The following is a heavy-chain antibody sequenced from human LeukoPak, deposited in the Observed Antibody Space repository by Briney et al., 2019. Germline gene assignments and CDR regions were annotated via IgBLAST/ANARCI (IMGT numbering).Heavy chain of an antibody. CDR2: MNPNSGNT. CDR3: ARSPYYYDSSGYYLDY. J-gene: IGHJ4*02. D-gene: IGHD3-22*01. Sequence: ASVKVSCKASGYTFTSYDINWVRQATGQGLEWMGWMNPNSGNTGYAQKFQGRVTMTRNTSISTAYMELSSLRSEDTAVCYCARSPYYYDSSGYYLDYWGQGTLVTVSS. V-gene: IGHV1-8*01. CDR1: GYTFTSYD.